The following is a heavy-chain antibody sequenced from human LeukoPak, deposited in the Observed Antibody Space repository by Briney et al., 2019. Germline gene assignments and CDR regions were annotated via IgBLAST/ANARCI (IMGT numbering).Heavy chain of an antibody. CDR2: INANTGNP. D-gene: IGHD4-17*01. V-gene: IGHV7-4-1*02. J-gene: IGHJ5*02. Sequence: GASVKVSCKASGYTFTSYVMNWVRQAPGQGLEWMGWINANTGNPTYAQGFTGRFVFSLDTSVSTAYLQISSLKAEDTAVYYCARVGYAVTTHLYNWFDPWGQGTLVTVSS. CDR3: ARVGYAVTTHLYNWFDP. CDR1: GYTFTSYV.